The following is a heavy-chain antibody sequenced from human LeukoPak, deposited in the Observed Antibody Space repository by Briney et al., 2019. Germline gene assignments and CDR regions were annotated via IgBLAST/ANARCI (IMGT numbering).Heavy chain of an antibody. CDR2: IHTSGNT. CDR3: AREGSMTARPFFSIDY. J-gene: IGHJ4*02. D-gene: IGHD6-6*01. CDR1: GGSINSYY. Sequence: PSETLSLTCTVSGGSINSYYWTWIRQPAGKGLEWIGRIHTSGNTDYNPSLQSRITMSVDTSKNQFSLKLSSVTAADTALYYCAREGSMTARPFFSIDYWGQGTLVTVSS. V-gene: IGHV4-4*07.